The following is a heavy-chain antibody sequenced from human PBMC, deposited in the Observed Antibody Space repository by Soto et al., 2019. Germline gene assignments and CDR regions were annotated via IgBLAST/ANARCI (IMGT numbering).Heavy chain of an antibody. J-gene: IGHJ4*02. Sequence: KTSETLSLTCTVSGGSISSYYWSWIRQPPGKGLEWIGYIYYSGSTNYNPSLKSRVTISVDTSKNQFSLKLSSVTAADTAVYYCARGVATTDYFDYWGQGTLVTGSS. CDR1: GGSISSYY. D-gene: IGHD1-1*01. CDR2: IYYSGST. V-gene: IGHV4-59*01. CDR3: ARGVATTDYFDY.